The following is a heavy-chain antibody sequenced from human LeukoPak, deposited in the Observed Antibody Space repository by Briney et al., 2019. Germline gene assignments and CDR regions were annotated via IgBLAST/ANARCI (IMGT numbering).Heavy chain of an antibody. CDR3: ARDRLSSSSAWFDP. J-gene: IGHJ5*02. V-gene: IGHV4-59*11. D-gene: IGHD6-6*01. CDR1: GGSISSHY. CDR2: IYYSGST. Sequence: SETLSLTCTVSGGSISSHYWSWIRQPPGKGLEWIGYIYYSGSTNCNPSLKSRVTISVDTSKNQFSLKLSSVTAADTAVYYCARDRLSSSSAWFDPWGQGTLVTVSS.